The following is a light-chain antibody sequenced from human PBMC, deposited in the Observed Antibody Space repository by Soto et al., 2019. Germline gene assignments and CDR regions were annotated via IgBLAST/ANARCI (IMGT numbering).Light chain of an antibody. J-gene: IGKJ1*01. Sequence: DIQMTQSPCTLSATVGDRVTITSRASQSITSWLACYQQKPGKAPKLVMYDASSLDSGVTSRFSGSGSGTEFTLTIISLQPDDFATYYCQQYNGYPWTFGQGTKVDI. V-gene: IGKV1-5*01. CDR3: QQYNGYPWT. CDR2: DAS. CDR1: QSITSW.